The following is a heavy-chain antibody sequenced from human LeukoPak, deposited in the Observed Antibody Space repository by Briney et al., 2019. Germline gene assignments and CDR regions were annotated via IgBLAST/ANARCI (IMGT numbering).Heavy chain of an antibody. D-gene: IGHD6-13*01. V-gene: IGHV3-33*01. CDR3: ARDSAIAAAGGLDY. CDR2: IWYDGSNK. CDR1: GFTFSSYG. Sequence: GGSLRFSCAASGFTFSSYGMHWVRQAPGKGLEWVAVIWYDGSNKYYADSVKGRFTISRDNSKNTLYLQMNSLRAEDTAVYYCARDSAIAAAGGLDYWGQGTLVTVSS. J-gene: IGHJ4*02.